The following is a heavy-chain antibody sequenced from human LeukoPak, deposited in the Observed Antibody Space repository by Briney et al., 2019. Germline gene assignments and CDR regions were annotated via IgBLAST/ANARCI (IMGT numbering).Heavy chain of an antibody. J-gene: IGHJ4*02. D-gene: IGHD4-17*01. CDR3: YVESEYGDYDY. CDR2: IYHSGST. Sequence: PSETLSLTCIVSGASISSHYWSWMRQPPGKGLEWIGCIYHSGSTKYNPSLKSRVAISVDTSKNQFSLKLRSMTAADTAIYYCYVESEYGDYDYWGQGTLVAVSS. V-gene: IGHV4-59*11. CDR1: GASISSHY.